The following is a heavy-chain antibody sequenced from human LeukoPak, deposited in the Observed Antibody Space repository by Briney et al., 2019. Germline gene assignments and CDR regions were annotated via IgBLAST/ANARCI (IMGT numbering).Heavy chain of an antibody. J-gene: IGHJ6*03. CDR1: GFTFSSYS. Sequence: QAGGSLRLSCAASGFTFSSYSMNWVRQAPGKGLEWVSYISSSSSTIYYADSVKGRFTISRDNAKNSLYLQMNSLRAEDTAVYYCAKGLKTTVGPYMGYHYYMDVWGKGTTVTVSS. CDR2: ISSSSSTI. D-gene: IGHD1-1*01. CDR3: AKGLKTTVGPYMGYHYYMDV. V-gene: IGHV3-48*01.